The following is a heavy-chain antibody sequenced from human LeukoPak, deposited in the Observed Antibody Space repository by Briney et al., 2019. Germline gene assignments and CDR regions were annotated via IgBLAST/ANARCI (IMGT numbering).Heavy chain of an antibody. CDR1: GYSFTSYW. J-gene: IGHJ4*02. Sequence: GESLKISCKGSGYSFTSYWIGWVRQMPGKGLEWRGIINPGDSDTRYSPSFQGQVTNSADKSISTAYLQWSSLKASDTAMYYCARPSGYSSGWYSTDYWGQGTLVTVSS. CDR2: INPGDSDT. D-gene: IGHD6-19*01. CDR3: ARPSGYSSGWYSTDY. V-gene: IGHV5-51*01.